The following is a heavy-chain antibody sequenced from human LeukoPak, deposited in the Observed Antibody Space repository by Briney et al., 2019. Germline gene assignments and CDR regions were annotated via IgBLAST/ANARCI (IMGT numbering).Heavy chain of an antibody. D-gene: IGHD1-26*01. Sequence: GGSLRLSCATSGFTFTNYGMHWVRQAPGKGLEWVAFIRYDGSNKYYADSVRGRFTISRDNSRNTLFLQMNSLRAEDTAAYYCAKDWSFQGSYYYMDVWGKGTTVTISS. CDR1: GFTFTNYG. CDR3: AKDWSFQGSYYYMDV. V-gene: IGHV3-30*02. J-gene: IGHJ6*03. CDR2: IRYDGSNK.